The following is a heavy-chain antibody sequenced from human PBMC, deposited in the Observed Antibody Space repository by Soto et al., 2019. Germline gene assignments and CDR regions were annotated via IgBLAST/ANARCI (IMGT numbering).Heavy chain of an antibody. J-gene: IGHJ5*02. CDR2: IYYSGST. CDR1: GGSISSYY. D-gene: IGHD1-7*01. CDR3: ARDRWGLAENFITGTKS. Sequence: SETLSLTCTVSGGSISSYYWSWIRQHPGKGLECIGYIYYSGSTYYNPSLKSRVTISVDTSKNQFSLKLSSVTAADTAVYYCARDRWGLAENFITGTKSWGQGTLVTVSS. V-gene: IGHV4-59*06.